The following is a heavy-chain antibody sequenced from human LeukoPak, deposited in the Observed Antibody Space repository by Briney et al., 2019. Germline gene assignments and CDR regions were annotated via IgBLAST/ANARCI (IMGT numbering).Heavy chain of an antibody. Sequence: PGGCLRLSCAASGFAASGLTFTTYWMSCVRQAPGEGLIGVAYINQDGNEKYYEATVKGRFTISRDNAKNSMYLQMNRRRAGDTAVYYCARGFDGPYGFDIWGQGTMVTV. D-gene: IGHD5-24*01. CDR3: ARGFDGPYGFDI. V-gene: IGHV3-7*05. CDR2: INQDGNEK. J-gene: IGHJ3*02. CDR1: GLTFTTYW.